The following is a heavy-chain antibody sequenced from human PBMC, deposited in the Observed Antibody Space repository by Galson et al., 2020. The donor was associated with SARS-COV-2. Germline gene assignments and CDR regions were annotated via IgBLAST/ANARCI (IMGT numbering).Heavy chain of an antibody. CDR1: GESFSGHF. CDR3: ARGAFDFWSGYMSHYYMDV. D-gene: IGHD3-3*01. Sequence: SETLSLTCAVHGESFSGHFWSWIRQSPGKGLEWIAEISQSGSTNYNPSLKSRVTISIDTSKNQFSLTLRSVTAADTAVYFCARGAFDFWSGYMSHYYMDVWGKGTTVTVSS. J-gene: IGHJ6*03. CDR2: ISQSGST. V-gene: IGHV4-34*01.